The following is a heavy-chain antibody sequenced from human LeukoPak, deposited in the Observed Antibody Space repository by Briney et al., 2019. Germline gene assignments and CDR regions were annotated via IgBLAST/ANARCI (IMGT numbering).Heavy chain of an antibody. V-gene: IGHV3-15*01. J-gene: IGHJ4*02. CDR1: GFTFSKVW. CDR3: TTDGTMGY. CDR2: IKSKTDGRTT. Sequence: PGGSLRLSCAASGFTFSKVWMSWVRQAPGKGQEWVGRIKSKTDGRTTDYAAPVKGRFTISRDDSKNTLYLQMNSLKTEDTAVYYCTTDGTMGYWGQGTLVTVSS. D-gene: IGHD2-2*01.